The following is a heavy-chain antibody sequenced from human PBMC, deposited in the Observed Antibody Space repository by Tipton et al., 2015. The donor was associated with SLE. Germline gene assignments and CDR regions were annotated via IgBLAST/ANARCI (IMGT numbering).Heavy chain of an antibody. CDR2: IYHSGST. CDR3: ARSRGFWSGYADAFDI. CDR1: GYSISSGYY. D-gene: IGHD3-3*01. Sequence: TLSLTCAVSGYSISSGYYWGWIRQPPGKGLEWIGSIYHSGSTNYNPPLKSRVTISVDTSKNQFSLKLSSVTAADTAVYYCARSRGFWSGYADAFDIWGQGTMVTVSS. J-gene: IGHJ3*02. V-gene: IGHV4-38-2*01.